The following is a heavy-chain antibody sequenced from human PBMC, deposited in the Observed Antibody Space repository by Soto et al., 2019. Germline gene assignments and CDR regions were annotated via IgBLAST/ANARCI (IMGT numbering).Heavy chain of an antibody. CDR1: GDSVSSNLAS. CDR2: TYYRSKWYS. CDR3: ARGQHPAFFDY. V-gene: IGHV6-1*01. Sequence: PSQTISLTCVISGDSVSSNLASWCWIRQSQSRGLEWLGRTYYRSKWYSYYAQSVKSRIAINPDTSKNQFSLHLSSVTPEDTAVYFCARGQHPAFFDYWGQGTMDTGSS. J-gene: IGHJ4*03.